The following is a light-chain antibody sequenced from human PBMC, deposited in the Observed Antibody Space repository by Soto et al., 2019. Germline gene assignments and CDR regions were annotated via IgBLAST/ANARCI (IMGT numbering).Light chain of an antibody. CDR2: SNN. V-gene: IGLV1-44*01. J-gene: IGLJ2*01. Sequence: QSVLTQPPSASGTPGQRVTFSCSGRSSNIGSNEVNLYRQLPGTAPKLLIYSNNLLHSGVPDRFSGSKSGTSASLAISGLQSEVEADYYCATWDDSLTGVVFGGGTKLTVL. CDR3: ATWDDSLTGVV. CDR1: SSNIGSNE.